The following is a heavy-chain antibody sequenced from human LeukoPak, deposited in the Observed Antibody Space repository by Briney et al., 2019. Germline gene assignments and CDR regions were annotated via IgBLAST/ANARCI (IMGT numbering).Heavy chain of an antibody. CDR2: IYSGGRT. CDR3: ARGEKTLWGGYGMDL. D-gene: IGHD3-3*01. CDR1: GFTVSSNY. Sequence: GGSLTLSCAAYGFTVSSNYMGWVRQAQGKGLEWVSVIYSGGRTYYADSVKGRFTISRDNSKNTLYLQMNSLRAEDTAVYYCARGEKTLWGGYGMDLWGQGTTVTVSS. V-gene: IGHV3-66*02. J-gene: IGHJ6*02.